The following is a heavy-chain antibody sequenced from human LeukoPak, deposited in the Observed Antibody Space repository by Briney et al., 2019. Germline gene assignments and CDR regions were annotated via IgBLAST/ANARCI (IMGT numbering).Heavy chain of an antibody. V-gene: IGHV3-23*01. CDR3: AKRSTGWNVFDI. Sequence: GGSLRLSCAASGFTFSSYAMSWVRQAPGKGLEWVSAISGSGGSTYYADSVKGRFTISRDNSKNTLYVQMNSLRAEDTAVYYCAKRSTGWNVFDIWGQGTMVTVSS. D-gene: IGHD1-14*01. CDR2: ISGSGGST. CDR1: GFTFSSYA. J-gene: IGHJ3*02.